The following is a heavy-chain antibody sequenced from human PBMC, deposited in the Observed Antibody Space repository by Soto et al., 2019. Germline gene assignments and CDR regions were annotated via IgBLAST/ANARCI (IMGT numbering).Heavy chain of an antibody. J-gene: IGHJ4*02. D-gene: IGHD3-22*01. CDR3: VKDDGGYPSTAPH. V-gene: IGHV3-23*01. CDR1: GITISNYP. CDR2: ISGSGDRT. Sequence: PGGSLRLSCAASGITISNYPMSWVRQAPGKGLDWVSGISGSGDRTYYADSAKGRFTISKDISRNSLSLQLDSLGVEDTAVYFCVKDDGGYPSTAPHWGQGTLVTVCS.